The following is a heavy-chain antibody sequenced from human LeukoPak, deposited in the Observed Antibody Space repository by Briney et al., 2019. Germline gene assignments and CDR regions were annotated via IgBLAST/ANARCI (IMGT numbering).Heavy chain of an antibody. CDR3: ARSGIKMVRGLIIKSPYHMDV. Sequence: PGGSLRLSCAASGFTFSDYNMNWVRQAPGKGLEWVAYITISTGIIYYADSVKGRFTISRDNAKNSLYLQMNSLRAEDTAVYYCARSGIKMVRGLIIKSPYHMDVWGKGTTVTVSS. CDR2: ITISTGII. CDR1: GFTFSDYN. V-gene: IGHV3-48*01. J-gene: IGHJ6*03. D-gene: IGHD3-10*01.